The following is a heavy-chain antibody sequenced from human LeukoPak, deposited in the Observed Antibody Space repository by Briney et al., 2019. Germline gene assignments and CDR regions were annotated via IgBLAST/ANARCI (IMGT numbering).Heavy chain of an antibody. CDR2: VYHSGST. Sequence: PSETLSLTCAVSDYSISSHNYWGWIRQPPGKGLEWIGSVYHSGSTHYSPSLKSRVTISVDTSKNQFSLKLSSVTAADTAVYYCTGGTVTTDYYYYYMDVWGKGTTVTVSS. CDR3: TGGTVTTDYYYYYMDV. D-gene: IGHD4-11*01. CDR1: DYSISSHNY. V-gene: IGHV4-38-2*01. J-gene: IGHJ6*03.